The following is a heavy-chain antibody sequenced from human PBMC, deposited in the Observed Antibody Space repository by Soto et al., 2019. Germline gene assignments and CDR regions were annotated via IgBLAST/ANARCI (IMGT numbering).Heavy chain of an antibody. V-gene: IGHV5-51*01. CDR1: TSAYNFVTYY. CDR2: IYPGDSDT. D-gene: IGHD3-9*01. CDR3: ARHVGDATGSYPNWFDP. Sequence: PGESLKISCKASTSAYNFVTYYIGWVRHMPGKGLEWMGIIYPGDSDTTYNPSFRGRVTITVDKSVTTAFLHWNSLEASDSGIYYCARHVGDATGSYPNWFDPWGQGTLVTVSS. J-gene: IGHJ5*02.